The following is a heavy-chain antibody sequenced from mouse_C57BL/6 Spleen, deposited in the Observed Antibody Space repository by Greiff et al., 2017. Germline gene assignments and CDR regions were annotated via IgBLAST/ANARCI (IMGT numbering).Heavy chain of an antibody. D-gene: IGHD2-3*01. V-gene: IGHV1-69*01. J-gene: IGHJ2*01. CDR2: IDPSDSYT. Sequence: QVQLQQPGAELVMPGASVKLSCKASGYTFTSYWMHWVKQRPGQGLEWIGEIDPSDSYTNYNQKFKGKSTLTVDKSSSTAYMQLSSLTSEDSAVYYCARGYDGDPYYFDYWGQGTTLTVSS. CDR3: ARGYDGDPYYFDY. CDR1: GYTFTSYW.